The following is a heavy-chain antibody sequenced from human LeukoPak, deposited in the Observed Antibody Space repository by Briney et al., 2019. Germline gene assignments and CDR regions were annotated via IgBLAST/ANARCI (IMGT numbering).Heavy chain of an antibody. J-gene: IGHJ3*02. Sequence: SETLSLTCTVSGGSMSSNYWSWIRLPPGKGLEWIGYIYYSGSTDYNPSLKSRVSISVATSKNQFSLSLGSVTAADTAAYYCARHGGISSGAFDIWGQGTMVTVSS. CDR2: IYYSGST. D-gene: IGHD6-19*01. V-gene: IGHV4-59*08. CDR1: GGSMSSNY. CDR3: ARHGGISSGAFDI.